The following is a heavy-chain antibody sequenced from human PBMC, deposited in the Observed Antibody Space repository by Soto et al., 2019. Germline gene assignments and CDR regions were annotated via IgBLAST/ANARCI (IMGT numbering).Heavy chain of an antibody. J-gene: IGHJ5*02. CDR2: INPSGGST. V-gene: IGHV1-46*01. D-gene: IGHD4-17*01. Sequence: ASVKVSCKASGYTFTSYYMHWVRQAPGQGLEWMGIINPSGGSTSYAQKFQGRVTMTRDTSTSTVYMELSSLRSEDTAVYHCARDYGGQMTGDPWGQGTLVTVSS. CDR1: GYTFTSYY. CDR3: ARDYGGQMTGDP.